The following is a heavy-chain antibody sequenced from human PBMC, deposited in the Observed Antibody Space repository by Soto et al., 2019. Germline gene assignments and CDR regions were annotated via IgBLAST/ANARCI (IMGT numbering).Heavy chain of an antibody. D-gene: IGHD2-15*01. CDR3: ARDPSVANYWYFDL. J-gene: IGHJ2*01. CDR1: GGSISSGGNY. Sequence: QVQLQESGPGLVKPSQTLSLTCTVSGGSISSGGNYWSWIRQHPGKGLEWIGYIYYSGSTYYNPSRKSRVTISVDTSKNQFSVKPSSVTASDTAVYYCARDPSVANYWYFDLWGRGTLVTVSS. CDR2: IYYSGST. V-gene: IGHV4-31*03.